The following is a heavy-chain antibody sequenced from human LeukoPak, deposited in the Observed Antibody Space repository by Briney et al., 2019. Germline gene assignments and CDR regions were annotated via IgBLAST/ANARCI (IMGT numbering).Heavy chain of an antibody. J-gene: IGHJ4*02. CDR1: GGTFSSYA. D-gene: IGHD6-13*01. V-gene: IGHV1-69*13. CDR2: IIPIFGTA. Sequence: SVKVSCKASGGTFSSYAISWVRQAPGQGLEWMGGIIPIFGTANYAQKFQGRVTITADESTSTAYMELSSLRSEDTAVYYCARDSSSWNSFDYWGQGTLVTVSS. CDR3: ARDSSSWNSFDY.